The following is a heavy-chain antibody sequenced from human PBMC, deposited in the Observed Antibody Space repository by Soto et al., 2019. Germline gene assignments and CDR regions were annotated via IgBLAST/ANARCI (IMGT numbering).Heavy chain of an antibody. CDR2: INPSGGGT. CDR1: GYTFTNYY. CDR3: VREEHNYGPTFDY. Sequence: ASVKVSCKASGYTFTNYYIHWLRQAPGQGLEWMGIINPSGGGTTYAQKFQDRATMTRDASTSTLYMKLTSLRSDDTAVYYCVREEHNYGPTFDYWGQGTPVTVSS. J-gene: IGHJ4*02. V-gene: IGHV1-46*03. D-gene: IGHD5-18*01.